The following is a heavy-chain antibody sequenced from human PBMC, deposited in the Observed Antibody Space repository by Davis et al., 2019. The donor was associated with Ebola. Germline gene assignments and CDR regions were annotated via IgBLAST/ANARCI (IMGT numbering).Heavy chain of an antibody. J-gene: IGHJ4*02. Sequence: GESLKISCAASGFTFSSYWMSWVRQAPGKGLEWVANIKQDGSEKYYVDSVKGRFTISRDNAKNSLYLQMNSLRAEDTAVYYCARATYYYGSGSSYGPTDYWGQGTLVTVSS. CDR2: IKQDGSEK. CDR1: GFTFSSYW. D-gene: IGHD3-10*01. CDR3: ARATYYYGSGSSYGPTDY. V-gene: IGHV3-7*03.